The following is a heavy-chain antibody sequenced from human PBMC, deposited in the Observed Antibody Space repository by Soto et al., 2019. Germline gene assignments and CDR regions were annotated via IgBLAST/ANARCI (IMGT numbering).Heavy chain of an antibody. D-gene: IGHD3-10*01. CDR2: IYYSGST. V-gene: IGHV4-59*08. CDR1: GGCISSYY. CDR3: ARHNYGSGSTYFDY. J-gene: IGHJ4*02. Sequence: SETVSLTCTVSGGCISSYYWSWIRQPPGKGLEWIGYIYYSGSTNYNPSLKSRVTISLDTSKNQFSLKLSSVTAADTAVYYCARHNYGSGSTYFDYWGQGTLVTVSS.